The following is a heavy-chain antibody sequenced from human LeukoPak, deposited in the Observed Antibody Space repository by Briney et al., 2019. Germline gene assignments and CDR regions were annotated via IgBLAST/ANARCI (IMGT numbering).Heavy chain of an antibody. J-gene: IGHJ4*02. CDR3: ARDRGSFDY. V-gene: IGHV3-30*04. CDR2: ISYDGSNK. CDR1: GFTFSSYA. Sequence: GRSLRLSCAASGFTFSSYAMHWVRQAPGKGLEWVAVISYDGSNKYYADSVKGRFTISRDNSKSTLYLQMNSLRAEDTAVYYCARDRGSFDYWGQGTLVTVSS. D-gene: IGHD3-16*01.